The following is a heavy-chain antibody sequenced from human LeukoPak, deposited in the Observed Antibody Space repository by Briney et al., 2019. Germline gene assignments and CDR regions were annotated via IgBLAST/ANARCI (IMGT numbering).Heavy chain of an antibody. CDR1: GFTFSSYS. Sequence: GGSLRLSCAASGFTFSSYSMNWVHQAPGKGLEWVSHITASGTAMFYADSVKGRFTISRDNAKNSLYLQMNSLRDEDTAVYYCASSGSYRFDYWGQGTLVTVSS. J-gene: IGHJ4*02. CDR3: ASSGSYRFDY. CDR2: ITASGTAM. V-gene: IGHV3-48*02. D-gene: IGHD1-26*01.